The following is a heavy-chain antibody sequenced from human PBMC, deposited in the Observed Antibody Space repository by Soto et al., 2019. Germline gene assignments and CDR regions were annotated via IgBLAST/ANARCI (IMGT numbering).Heavy chain of an antibody. J-gene: IGHJ6*02. Sequence: SETLSLTCTVSGGSISSYYWSWIRQPPGKGLEWIGYIYYSGSTNYNPSLKSRVTISVDTSKNQFSLKLSSVTAADTAVYYCARMSAANYDILTGYYLPANYGMDVWGQGTTVTVS. D-gene: IGHD3-9*01. CDR1: GGSISSYY. CDR3: ARMSAANYDILTGYYLPANYGMDV. CDR2: IYYSGST. V-gene: IGHV4-59*01.